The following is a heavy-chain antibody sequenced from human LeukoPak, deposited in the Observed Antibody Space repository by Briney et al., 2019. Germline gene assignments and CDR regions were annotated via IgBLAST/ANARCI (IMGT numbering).Heavy chain of an antibody. CDR3: AKDAYGSGSYLHFDY. Sequence: GGSLRLSCAASGFTFSSYSMNWVRQAPGKGLEWVSSISSSSSYIYYADSVKGRFTISRDNSKNTLYLQMNSLRAEDTAVYYCAKDAYGSGSYLHFDYWGQGTLVTVSS. CDR2: ISSSSSYI. D-gene: IGHD3-10*01. J-gene: IGHJ4*02. V-gene: IGHV3-21*01. CDR1: GFTFSSYS.